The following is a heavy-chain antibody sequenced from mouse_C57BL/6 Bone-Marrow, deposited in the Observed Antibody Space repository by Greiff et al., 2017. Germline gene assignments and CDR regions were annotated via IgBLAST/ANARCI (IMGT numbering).Heavy chain of an antibody. CDR2: ISDGGSYT. D-gene: IGHD2-5*01. CDR1: GFTFSGYA. J-gene: IGHJ4*01. Sequence: EVMLVESGGGLVKPGGSLKLSCAASGFTFSGYAMSWVRQTPEKRLEWVATISDGGSYTYYPDNVKGRFTISRDNATNNLYLQMSHLKSEDTAMYYCASFTIVTTAMDYWGQGTSVTVSA. CDR3: ASFTIVTTAMDY. V-gene: IGHV5-4*03.